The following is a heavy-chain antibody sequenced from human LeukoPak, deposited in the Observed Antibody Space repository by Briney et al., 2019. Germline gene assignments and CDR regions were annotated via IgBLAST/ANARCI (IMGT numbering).Heavy chain of an antibody. CDR2: IWYDGSNK. CDR1: GFTFSSYG. Sequence: GGSLRLSCAASGFTFSSYGMHWVRQAPGKGLEWVAVIWYDGSNKYYADSVKGRLTISRDNSKNTLYLQMNSLRAEDTAVCYCAKDRSITMINLLDYWGQGTLVTVSS. V-gene: IGHV3-33*06. CDR3: AKDRSITMINLLDY. D-gene: IGHD3-22*01. J-gene: IGHJ4*02.